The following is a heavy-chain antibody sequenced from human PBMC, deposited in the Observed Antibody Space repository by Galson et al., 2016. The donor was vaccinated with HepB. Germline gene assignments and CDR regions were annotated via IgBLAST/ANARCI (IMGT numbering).Heavy chain of an antibody. CDR1: GFTFSPYA. J-gene: IGHJ6*02. CDR3: ARRAEWALGDFWFFFGMDV. CDR2: ISANGEAA. D-gene: IGHD3-3*01. Sequence: SLRLSCAASGFTFSPYAMGWVRQAPGKGQEWVSIISANGEAAYYTDSVKGRFTISRDNSKNTLFLQMCSLRAEDTAVYYCARRAEWALGDFWFFFGMDVWGQGTTVTVSS. V-gene: IGHV3-23*01.